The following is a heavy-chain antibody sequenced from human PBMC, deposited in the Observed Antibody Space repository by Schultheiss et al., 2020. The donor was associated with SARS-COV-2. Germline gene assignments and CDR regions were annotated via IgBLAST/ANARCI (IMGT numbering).Heavy chain of an antibody. J-gene: IGHJ4*02. D-gene: IGHD6-19*01. CDR2: TFSDGSNK. V-gene: IGHV3-30*01. Sequence: GGSLRLSCAASGFTFSSHAMHWVRQAPGQGLEWVASTFSDGSNKYYGDSVKGRFTISRDNSKNTLNLQMNSLTVEDTAVYHCARGRLAVSGLDYWGQGTLVTVSS. CDR1: GFTFSSHA. CDR3: ARGRLAVSGLDY.